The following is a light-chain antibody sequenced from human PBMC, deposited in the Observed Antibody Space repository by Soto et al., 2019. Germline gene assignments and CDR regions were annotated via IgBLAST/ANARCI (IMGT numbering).Light chain of an antibody. J-gene: IGKJ2*01. CDR2: KAT. CDR1: QSITTW. V-gene: IGKV1-5*03. Sequence: DIQMTQSPSTLSASVGDRVTITCRASQSITTWLAWYQQKPGKAPKLLVYKATNLQSGVPSRFSGSGSGTEFSLTISSLQPDDFATYYCQQYSTYPYIFGQGTKVEIK. CDR3: QQYSTYPYI.